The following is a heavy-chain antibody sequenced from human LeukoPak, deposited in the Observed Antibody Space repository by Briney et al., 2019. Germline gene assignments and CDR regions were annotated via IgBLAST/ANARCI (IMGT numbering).Heavy chain of an antibody. Sequence: ASVKVSCKASGYTLTGYYIHWVRQAPGQGLEWLGWINPNSGSTNYAQKFQGRVTVTRDASISTAYMELSRLRSDDTAVYYCARGNPYSSSSAWFDPWGQGTLVTVSS. D-gene: IGHD6-6*01. V-gene: IGHV1-2*02. J-gene: IGHJ5*02. CDR2: INPNSGST. CDR3: ARGNPYSSSSAWFDP. CDR1: GYTLTGYY.